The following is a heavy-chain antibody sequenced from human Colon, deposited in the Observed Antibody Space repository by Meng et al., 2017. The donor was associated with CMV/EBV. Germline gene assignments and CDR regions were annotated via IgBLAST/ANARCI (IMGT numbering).Heavy chain of an antibody. V-gene: IGHV1-18*01. J-gene: IGHJ4*02. CDR3: ARHLGTLGYCSGANCNPAIY. Sequence: ASVKVSCKASGYTFTRYDISWVRQAPGQGLEWMGWISGNNANIKYAQKFQGKVSMTIDTSTGTAYMELRGLTSDDTAVYYCARHLGTLGYCSGANCNPAIYWGQGTLVTVSS. CDR2: ISGNNANI. CDR1: GYTFTRYD. D-gene: IGHD2-15*01.